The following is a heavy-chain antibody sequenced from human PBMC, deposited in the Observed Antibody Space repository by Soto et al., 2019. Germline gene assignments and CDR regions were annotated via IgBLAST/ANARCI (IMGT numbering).Heavy chain of an antibody. V-gene: IGHV3-23*01. CDR1: GFTFSSYA. CDR2: ISGSGGST. Sequence: PGGSLRLSCAASGFTFSSYAMSWVRQAPGKGLEWVSAISGSGGSTYYADSVKGRFTISRDNSKNTLYLQMNSLRAEDTAVYYCAKEPNSYDSSGYYYFDYWGQGTLVTVSS. CDR3: AKEPNSYDSSGYYYFDY. J-gene: IGHJ4*02. D-gene: IGHD3-22*01.